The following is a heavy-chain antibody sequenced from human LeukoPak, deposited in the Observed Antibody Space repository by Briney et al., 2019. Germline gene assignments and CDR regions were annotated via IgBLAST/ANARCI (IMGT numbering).Heavy chain of an antibody. J-gene: IGHJ6*04. D-gene: IGHD3-10*01. CDR3: AKDPGALDMVRGVSYYYYGMDV. CDR1: GFAFSSYA. CDR2: ISGSGGGT. Sequence: PGVSLRLSGAASGFAFSSYAMRWVRQAPGKGLGCVSAISGSGGGTYYADSMKGRFTISRDNSKNTLYLQMNSLRAEDTAVYYCAKDPGALDMVRGVSYYYYGMDVWGKGTTVTVSS. V-gene: IGHV3-23*01.